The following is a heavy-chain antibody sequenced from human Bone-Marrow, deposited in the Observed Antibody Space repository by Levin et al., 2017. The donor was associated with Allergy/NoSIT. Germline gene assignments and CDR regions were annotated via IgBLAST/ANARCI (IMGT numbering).Heavy chain of an antibody. J-gene: IGHJ5*02. D-gene: IGHD6-13*01. Sequence: SETLSLTCAVYGGSFSGYYWSWIRQPPGKGLEWIGEINHSGSTNYNPSLKSRVTISVDTSKNQFSLKLSSVTAADTAVYYCARSGRIAAAGTVNWFDPWGQGTLVTVSS. CDR1: GGSFSGYY. CDR3: ARSGRIAAAGTVNWFDP. V-gene: IGHV4-34*01. CDR2: INHSGST.